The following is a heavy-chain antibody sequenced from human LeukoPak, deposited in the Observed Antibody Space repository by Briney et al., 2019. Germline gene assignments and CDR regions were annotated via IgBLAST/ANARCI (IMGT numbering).Heavy chain of an antibody. CDR1: GGSFSGYY. CDR3: ARGVGRWLQFGY. J-gene: IGHJ4*02. Sequence: NPSETLSLTCAVYGGSFSGYYWSWIRQPPGKGLEWIGEINHSGSTNYNPSLKSRVTISVDTSKNQFSLKLSSVTAADTAVYYCARGVGRWLQFGYWGQGTLVTVSS. D-gene: IGHD5-24*01. V-gene: IGHV4-34*01. CDR2: INHSGST.